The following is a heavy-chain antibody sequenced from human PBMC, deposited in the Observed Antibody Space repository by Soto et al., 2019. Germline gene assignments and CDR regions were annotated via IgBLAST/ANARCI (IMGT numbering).Heavy chain of an antibody. Sequence: QVQLQQSGPGLVKPSQTLSLTCDISGDSVSSNSAGWNWIRRTPSRGLEWLGRTYYRSKWYNNYAVSVKSRVSVNPDTAKNQFSLQLNSVTPEDTAVYYCARGSWDDVSGHYYMDVWGKGTTVTVSS. J-gene: IGHJ6*03. D-gene: IGHD1-1*01. CDR2: TYYRSKWYN. CDR1: GDSVSSNSAG. CDR3: ARGSWDDVSGHYYMDV. V-gene: IGHV6-1*01.